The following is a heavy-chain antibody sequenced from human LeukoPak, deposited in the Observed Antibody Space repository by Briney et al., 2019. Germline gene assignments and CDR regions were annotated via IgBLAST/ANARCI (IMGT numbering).Heavy chain of an antibody. V-gene: IGHV3-23*01. CDR1: GFTFSSYA. CDR3: AKRYGSGSSLRSFDY. CDR2: ISGSGGST. D-gene: IGHD3-10*01. J-gene: IGHJ4*02. Sequence: EAGGSLRLSCAASGFTFSSYAMSWVRQAPGKGLEWVSAISGSGGSTYYADSVKGRFTISGDNSKNTLYLQMNSLRAEDTAVYYCAKRYGSGSSLRSFDYWGQGTLVTVSS.